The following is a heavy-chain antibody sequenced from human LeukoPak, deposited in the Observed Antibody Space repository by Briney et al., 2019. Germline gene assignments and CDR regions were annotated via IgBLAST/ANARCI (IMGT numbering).Heavy chain of an antibody. CDR2: ISSNGGSR. J-gene: IGHJ4*02. V-gene: IGHV3-64D*09. CDR1: GFTFSSYA. CDR3: VKGRGVLTTVTAHYFDY. Sequence: GGSLRLSCSASGFTFSSYAMHWVRQAPGKGLAYVSAISSNGGSRYYADSVKGRFTISRDNSKNTLSLQMSSLRAEDTAVYYCVKGRGVLTTVTAHYFDYWGQGTLVTVSS. D-gene: IGHD4-11*01.